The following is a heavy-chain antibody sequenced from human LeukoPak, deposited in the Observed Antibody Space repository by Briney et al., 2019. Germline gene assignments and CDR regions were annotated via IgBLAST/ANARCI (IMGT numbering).Heavy chain of an antibody. V-gene: IGHV1-8*01. D-gene: IGHD6-6*01. CDR1: GYTFTSYD. Sequence: ASVKVSCKASGYTFTSYDINWVRQATGQGLEWMGWMNPNSGNTGYAQKFQGRVTMTRNTSISTAYMELSSLRSEDTAVYYCAAYYSSSFRTLDYWGQGTLVTVSS. J-gene: IGHJ4*02. CDR3: AAYYSSSFRTLDY. CDR2: MNPNSGNT.